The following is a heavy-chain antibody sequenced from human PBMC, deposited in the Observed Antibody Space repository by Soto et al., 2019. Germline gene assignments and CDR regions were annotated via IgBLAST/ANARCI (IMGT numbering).Heavy chain of an antibody. CDR3: ARRVSWSGVAFDI. J-gene: IGHJ3*02. Sequence: GASVKVSCKASGYTFTSYYMHWVRQAPGQGLEWMGIINPSGGSTSYAQKFQGRVTMTTDTSTSTAYMELRSLRSDDTAVYYCARRVSWSGVAFDIWGQGTMVTVSS. CDR2: INPSGGST. CDR1: GYTFTSYY. V-gene: IGHV1-46*01. D-gene: IGHD3-10*02.